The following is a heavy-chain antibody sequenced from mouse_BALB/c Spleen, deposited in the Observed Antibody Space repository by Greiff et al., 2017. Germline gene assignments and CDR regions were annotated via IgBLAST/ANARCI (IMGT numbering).Heavy chain of an antibody. J-gene: IGHJ4*01. CDR1: GFTFSSFG. V-gene: IGHV5-17*02. Sequence: EVQGVESGGGLVQPGGSRKLSCAASGFTFSSFGMHWVRQAPEKGLEWVAYISSGSSTIYYADTVKGRFTISRDNPKNTLFLQMTSLRSEDTAMYYCARGHYYDYDGAMDYWGQGTSVTVSS. CDR3: ARGHYYDYDGAMDY. D-gene: IGHD2-4*01. CDR2: ISSGSSTI.